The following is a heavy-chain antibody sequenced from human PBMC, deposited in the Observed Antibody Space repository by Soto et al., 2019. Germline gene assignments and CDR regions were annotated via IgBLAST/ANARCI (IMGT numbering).Heavy chain of an antibody. J-gene: IGHJ4*02. CDR2: INPNSGGT. CDR1: GYTFTGYY. V-gene: IGHV1-2*04. D-gene: IGHD3-16*01. Sequence: ASVKVSCKASGYTFTGYYMHWVRQAPGQGREWMGWINPNSGGTNYAQKFQGWVTMTRDTSISTAYMELSKLRSDDTAVYYCPRADITTFGGLHLGGVCVYSYSFDYWGQGTLVTVSS. CDR3: PRADITTFGGLHLGGVCVYSYSFDY.